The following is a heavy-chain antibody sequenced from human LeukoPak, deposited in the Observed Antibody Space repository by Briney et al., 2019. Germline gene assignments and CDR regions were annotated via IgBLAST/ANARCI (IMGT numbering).Heavy chain of an antibody. CDR2: INWNGGST. Sequence: GGSLRLSCAASGFTFDDYGMSWVRQAPGKGLEWVSGINWNGGSTGYADSVKGRFTISRVNAKNSLYLQMNSLRAEDTALYYCARGYCSSTSCYFDYWGQGTLVTVSS. CDR1: GFTFDDYG. J-gene: IGHJ4*02. D-gene: IGHD2-2*01. V-gene: IGHV3-20*04. CDR3: ARGYCSSTSCYFDY.